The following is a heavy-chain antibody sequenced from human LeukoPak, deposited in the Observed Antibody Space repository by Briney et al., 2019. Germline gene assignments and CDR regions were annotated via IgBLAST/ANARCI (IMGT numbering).Heavy chain of an antibody. V-gene: IGHV3-30*04. CDR2: ISYDGSNK. CDR1: GFTFSSYA. CDR3: ARGGSGWFRWFHP. D-gene: IGHD6-19*01. J-gene: IGHJ5*02. Sequence: GRSLRLSCAASGFTFSSYAMHWVRQAPGKGLEWVAVISYDGSNKYYADSVKGRFTISRDNSKNTLYLQMNSLRAEDTAVYYCARGGSGWFRWFHPWGQGTLVTVSS.